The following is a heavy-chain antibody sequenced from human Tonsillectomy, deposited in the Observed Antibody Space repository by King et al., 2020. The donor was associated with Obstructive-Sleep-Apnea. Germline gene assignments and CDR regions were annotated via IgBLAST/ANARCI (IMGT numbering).Heavy chain of an antibody. V-gene: IGHV3-21*01. D-gene: IGHD3-10*01. CDR1: GFNFSYYR. Sequence: VQLVESGGGLVKPGGSLRLSCAASGFNFSYYRMNWVRQAPGMGLEWGSSTSYSSTYIYYADSVKGRFTISRDNAKNSLYLQMNSLKAEDTAVYYCAGIIMVRGPNAFDVWGQGTMVTVSS. CDR3: AGIIMVRGPNAFDV. CDR2: TSYSSTYI. J-gene: IGHJ3*01.